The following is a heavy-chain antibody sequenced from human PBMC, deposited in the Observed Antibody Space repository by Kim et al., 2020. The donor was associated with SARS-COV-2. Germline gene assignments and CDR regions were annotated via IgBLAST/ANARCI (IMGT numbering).Heavy chain of an antibody. CDR2: INAGNGNT. CDR1: GYTFTSYA. D-gene: IGHD1-26*01. Sequence: ASVKVSCKASGYTFTSYAMHWVRQAPGQRLEWMGWINAGNGNTKYSQKFQGRVTIPRDTSASTVYMELSSMRSEDTAVYYCAGSKQLELITDSWGQGTLVTVSS. V-gene: IGHV1-3*01. J-gene: IGHJ4*02. CDR3: AGSKQLELITDS.